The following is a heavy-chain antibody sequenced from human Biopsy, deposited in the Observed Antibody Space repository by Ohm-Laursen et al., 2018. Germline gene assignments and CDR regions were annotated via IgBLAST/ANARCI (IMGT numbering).Heavy chain of an antibody. CDR3: ARGRRHCSGTCSRWYFDL. J-gene: IGHJ2*01. CDR1: GYTFTAFS. Sequence: GASVKVSCKPSGYTFTAFSVHWLRQAPGQVLERMAWITPKRGDTDYPQNFQGRVSMTRETSISTAYMDLSRLRSDDTAVYYCARGRRHCSGTCSRWYFDLWGRGTLVTVSS. D-gene: IGHD2-2*01. V-gene: IGHV1-2*02. CDR2: ITPKRGDT.